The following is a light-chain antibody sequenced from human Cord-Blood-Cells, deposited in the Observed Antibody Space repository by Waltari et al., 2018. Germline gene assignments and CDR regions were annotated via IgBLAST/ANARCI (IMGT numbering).Light chain of an antibody. CDR2: LGS. V-gene: IGKV2-28*01. CDR3: MQALQTPYT. CDR1: QSLLHSNGYNY. J-gene: IGKJ2*01. Sequence: DIVMTQSPLSLPXXPGXPXXXXXXXXQSLLHSNGYNYLDWYLQKPGQSPQLLIYLGSNRASGVPDRFSGSGSGTDFTLKISRVEAEDVGVYYCMQALQTPYTFGQGTKLEIK.